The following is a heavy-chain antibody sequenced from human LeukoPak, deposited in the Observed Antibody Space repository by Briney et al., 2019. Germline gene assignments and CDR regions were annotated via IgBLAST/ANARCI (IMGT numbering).Heavy chain of an antibody. J-gene: IGHJ4*02. V-gene: IGHV3-48*02. CDR2: ISSSSSTI. D-gene: IGHD1-26*01. CDR3: ASSSGTYTKNFEY. CDR1: GFTFSSSG. Sequence: GGSLRLSCAASGFTFSSSGMNWVRQAPGKGLEWISFISSSSSTIYYADSVKGRFTISRDNAKNSLYLQMNSLRDEDTAVYFCASSSGTYTKNFEYWGQGTLVTVSS.